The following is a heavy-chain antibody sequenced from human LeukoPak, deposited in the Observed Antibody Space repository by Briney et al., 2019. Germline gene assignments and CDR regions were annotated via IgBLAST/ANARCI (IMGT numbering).Heavy chain of an antibody. CDR3: GRYYLEGRCFDY. Sequence: GASVKVSCKASGYTFTGYYMHWVRQATGQGREWMGWINPNSGGTNYAQKFQGRVTMTRGTSIRTVYMELSRLRSDDTAVYYCGRYYLEGRCFDYWGQGTLVTVSS. D-gene: IGHD3-16*01. CDR1: GYTFTGYY. CDR2: INPNSGGT. V-gene: IGHV1-2*02. J-gene: IGHJ4*02.